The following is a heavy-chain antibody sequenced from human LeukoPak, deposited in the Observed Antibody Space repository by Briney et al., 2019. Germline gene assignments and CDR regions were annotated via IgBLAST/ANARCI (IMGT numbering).Heavy chain of an antibody. J-gene: IGHJ3*02. Sequence: EGSLRLSCTASGLTFSTYAFSWGRQTPGKSFEWRSVISATGSTTYYADSVRGGVTISRDNSKNTLYLQMNSLRVEDTAVYYCAKDIDYYDSSGYYPGAFDIWGPGKMVTVSS. CDR2: ISATGSTT. CDR3: AKDIDYYDSSGYYPGAFDI. CDR1: GLTFSTYA. D-gene: IGHD3-22*01. V-gene: IGHV3-23*01.